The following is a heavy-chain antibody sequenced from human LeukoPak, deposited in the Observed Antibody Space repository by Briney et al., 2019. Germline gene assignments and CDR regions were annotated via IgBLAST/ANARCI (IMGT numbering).Heavy chain of an antibody. Sequence: GGSLRLSCAASGFTFSSYGMHWVRQAPGKGLEWVAVISYDGSNKYYADSVKGRFTISRDNSKNTLYLQMNSLRAEDTAVYYCAKDVYWEYPGGYFDYWGQGTLVTVSS. CDR3: AKDVYWEYPGGYFDY. V-gene: IGHV3-30*18. J-gene: IGHJ4*02. CDR2: ISYDGSNK. D-gene: IGHD1-1*01. CDR1: GFTFSSYG.